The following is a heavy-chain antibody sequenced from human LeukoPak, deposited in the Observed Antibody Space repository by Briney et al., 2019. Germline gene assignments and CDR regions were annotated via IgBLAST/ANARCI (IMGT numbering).Heavy chain of an antibody. CDR1: GGSISSYY. CDR3: ARDFWSGSYYSGGGYFDY. D-gene: IGHD1-26*01. CDR2: IYTSGST. Sequence: SETLSLTCTVSGGSISSYYWSWIRQPAGKGLEWIGRIYTSGSTNYNPSLKSRVTMSVDTSKNQFSLKLSSVTAADTAVYYCARDFWSGSYYSGGGYFDYWGQGTLVTVSS. J-gene: IGHJ4*02. V-gene: IGHV4-4*07.